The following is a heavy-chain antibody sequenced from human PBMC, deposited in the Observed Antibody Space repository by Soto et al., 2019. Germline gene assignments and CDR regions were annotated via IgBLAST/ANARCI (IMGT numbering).Heavy chain of an antibody. CDR3: ARGTYYDSSGLLLPDY. J-gene: IGHJ4*02. D-gene: IGHD3-22*01. CDR1: GCAFSIYA. Sequence: SVNVSCQAAGCAFSIYAISWVRQAPGQGLEWMGGIIPIFGTANYAQKFQGRVTITADESTSTAYMELSSLRSEDTAVYYCARGTYYDSSGLLLPDYWGQGTLVTVSS. V-gene: IGHV1-69*13. CDR2: IIPIFGTA.